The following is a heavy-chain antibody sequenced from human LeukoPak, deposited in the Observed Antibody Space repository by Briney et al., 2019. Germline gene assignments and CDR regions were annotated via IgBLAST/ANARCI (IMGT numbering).Heavy chain of an antibody. CDR1: GGSISSSSGNC. CDR2: IYHSGST. Sequence: PSETLSLTCAVSGGSISSSSGNCWTWVRQPPGKGLEWIGEIYHSGSTNYNPSLKSRVTMLLDKSKNQFSLKLSSVTAADTAVYYCARNGGNSDFDYWGQGTLVTVSS. D-gene: IGHD4-23*01. J-gene: IGHJ4*02. V-gene: IGHV4-4*02. CDR3: ARNGGNSDFDY.